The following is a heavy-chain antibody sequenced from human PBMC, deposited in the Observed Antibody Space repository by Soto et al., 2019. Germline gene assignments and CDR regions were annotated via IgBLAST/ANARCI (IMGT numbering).Heavy chain of an antibody. D-gene: IGHD2-15*01. V-gene: IGHV3-15*01. CDR2: IKSKNDGGTT. CDR1: GVTFTNAC. J-gene: IGHJ4*02. CDR3: AKDLVGSNADYYDY. Sequence: PGGSLRLSCAASGVTFTNACMNWVRQAPGRGLEWVGRIKSKNDGGTTDFPAPVKGRFTISRDDSKNTVYLQMNSLRAEDAAVYYCAKDLVGSNADYYDYWGQGTLVTVSS.